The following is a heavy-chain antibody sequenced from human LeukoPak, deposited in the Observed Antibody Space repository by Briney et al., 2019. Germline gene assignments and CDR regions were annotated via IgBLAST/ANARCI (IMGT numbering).Heavy chain of an antibody. D-gene: IGHD5-18*01. CDR1: GFTFSSYG. CDR2: ISYDGSNK. J-gene: IGHJ4*02. Sequence: GRSLRLSCAASGFTFSSYGMHWVRQAPGKGLEWVAVISYDGSNKYYADSVKGRFTISRDNSKNTLYLQMNSLRGEDTAVYYCAKLDTAVIGDYYFDYWGQGTLVTVSS. CDR3: AKLDTAVIGDYYFDY. V-gene: IGHV3-30*18.